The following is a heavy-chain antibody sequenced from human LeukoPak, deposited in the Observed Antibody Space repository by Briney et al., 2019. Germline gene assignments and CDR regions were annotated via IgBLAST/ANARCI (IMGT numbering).Heavy chain of an antibody. J-gene: IGHJ4*02. CDR2: ISSNGGST. D-gene: IGHD3-10*01. Sequence: GGSLSLSCAASGFTFSSYAMHWLRQAPGKGLEYVLAISSNGGSTYYANSVKGRFTISRDNSKNTLYLQMGSLRAEDMAVYYCATNTMVQGVLNYWGQGTLVTVSS. CDR1: GFTFSSYA. V-gene: IGHV3-64*01. CDR3: ATNTMVQGVLNY.